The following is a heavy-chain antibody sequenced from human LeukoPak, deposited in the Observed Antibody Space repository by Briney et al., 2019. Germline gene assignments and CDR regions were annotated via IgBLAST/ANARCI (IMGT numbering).Heavy chain of an antibody. CDR1: GFTFSSYT. CDR3: AGLAAAGTDFDY. CDR2: ISSSSSYI. D-gene: IGHD6-13*01. J-gene: IGHJ4*02. Sequence: PGGSLTLSCPASGFTFSSYTMSWLRQAPAKAREWVASISSSSSYIYYSDSVKGRCTVSRDNAKTSLYLQVNSLRADASALYYCAGLAAAGTDFDYWGLGTQVAVSS. V-gene: IGHV3-21*01.